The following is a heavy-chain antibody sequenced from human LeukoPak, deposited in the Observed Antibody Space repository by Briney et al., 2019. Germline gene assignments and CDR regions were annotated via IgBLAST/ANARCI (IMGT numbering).Heavy chain of an antibody. Sequence: GGSLRLSCTAFGFSFSGSWMSWVRQLPGKGLEWLADMNPDGSTIVYVDSVKGRFTISRNNAKNSVYLQMDGLRAEDTAVYYCARDPLNGALDIWGQGTLVTVSS. CDR3: ARDPLNGALDI. CDR1: GFSFSGSW. V-gene: IGHV3-7*01. CDR2: MNPDGSTI. J-gene: IGHJ3*02.